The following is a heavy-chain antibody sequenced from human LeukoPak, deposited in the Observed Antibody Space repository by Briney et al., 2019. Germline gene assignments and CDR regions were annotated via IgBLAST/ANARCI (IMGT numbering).Heavy chain of an antibody. J-gene: IGHJ4*02. V-gene: IGHV3-48*02. CDR3: ARAFGGSYSSTVDY. D-gene: IGHD1-26*01. Sequence: PGGSLRLSCAASGFTFSSYSMNWVRQAPGKGLEWISYISSGSGPIYYADSVKGRFTISRDNAKNSLFLQMNSLRDEDTAVYYCARAFGGSYSSTVDYWGQGTLVTVSS. CDR1: GFTFSSYS. CDR2: ISSGSGPI.